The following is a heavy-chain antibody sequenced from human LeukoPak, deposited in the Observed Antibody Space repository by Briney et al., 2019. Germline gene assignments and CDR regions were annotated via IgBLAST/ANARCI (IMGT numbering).Heavy chain of an antibody. Sequence: GGSLTLSCEVSGITLTSLWMMWVRQPPGRGGEWVANIKHDGRQRNYLDSVKGRFTSSRDKAKHSLYMQMNSRRAEDPAVYYCARDQNYHISDSWYDAFDVWGRGTIVTVSP. J-gene: IGHJ3*01. D-gene: IGHD3-22*01. V-gene: IGHV3-7*01. CDR2: IKHDGRQR. CDR3: ARDQNYHISDSWYDAFDV. CDR1: GITLTSLW.